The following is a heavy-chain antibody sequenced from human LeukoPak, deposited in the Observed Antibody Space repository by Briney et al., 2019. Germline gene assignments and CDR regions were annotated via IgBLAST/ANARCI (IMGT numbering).Heavy chain of an antibody. Sequence: ASVKVSCKVSGYTFTSYGISWVRQAPGQGLEWMGWISGYNGNTNYAQKFQGRVTMTRDTSTSTVYMELSGLRSEDTALYYCARIRDGYNDAYDIWGQGTMVTVSS. CDR1: GYTFTSYG. D-gene: IGHD5-24*01. CDR3: ARIRDGYNDAYDI. V-gene: IGHV1-18*01. J-gene: IGHJ3*02. CDR2: ISGYNGNT.